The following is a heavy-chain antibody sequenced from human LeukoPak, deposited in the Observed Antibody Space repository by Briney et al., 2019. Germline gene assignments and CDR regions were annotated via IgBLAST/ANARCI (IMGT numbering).Heavy chain of an antibody. Sequence: GEALKISRKTSGYSFTSYWITLVRPMPGEGLEWMGRIDPSGSYTNYSPSFQGHVTISADKSISTAYLQWSSLKASDTAMYYCARLYTSSCSTWGQGTPVTVSS. CDR2: IDPSGSYT. V-gene: IGHV5-10-1*01. CDR3: ARLYTSSCST. CDR1: GYSFTSYW. J-gene: IGHJ5*02. D-gene: IGHD6-13*01.